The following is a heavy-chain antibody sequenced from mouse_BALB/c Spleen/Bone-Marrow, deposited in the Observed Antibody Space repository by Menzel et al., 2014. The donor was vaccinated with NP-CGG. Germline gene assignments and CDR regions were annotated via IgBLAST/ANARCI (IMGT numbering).Heavy chain of an antibody. Sequence: VQLQESGPELVKPGASVRISCKASGYTFTSYYIHWVKQRPGQGLEWIGWIYPGNVNTKYNEKFKGKATLTADKSPSTAYMQLSGLTSEDSAVYFCARERGTTAYFDYWGQGTTLTVSS. V-gene: IGHV1S56*01. D-gene: IGHD1-2*01. CDR2: IYPGNVNT. J-gene: IGHJ2*01. CDR3: ARERGTTAYFDY. CDR1: GYTFTSYY.